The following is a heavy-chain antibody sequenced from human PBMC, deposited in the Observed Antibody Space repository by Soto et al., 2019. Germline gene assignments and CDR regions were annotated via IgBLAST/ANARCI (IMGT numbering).Heavy chain of an antibody. V-gene: IGHV3-21*01. D-gene: IGHD3-3*01. J-gene: IGHJ6*02. CDR2: LSSGSFYI. Sequence: GGSMKLSSAVSGVPFDSYRISWVRQAPGQGLEWLASLSSGSFYIFHADSIRGRFTISRDDAKNLLFLQMNSLTIEDTATYYCAREANTIYAPHGLDVWGQGTAVTVSS. CDR3: AREANTIYAPHGLDV. CDR1: GVPFDSYR.